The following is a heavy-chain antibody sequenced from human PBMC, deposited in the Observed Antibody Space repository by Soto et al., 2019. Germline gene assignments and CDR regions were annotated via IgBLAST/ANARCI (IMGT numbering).Heavy chain of an antibody. D-gene: IGHD2-8*01. CDR2: ISAYNGNT. CDR1: GYTFTSYG. V-gene: IGHV1-18*01. J-gene: IGHJ5*02. CDR3: VRDWVLMVYDSRWWFDP. Sequence: ASVKVSCKASGYTFTSYGISWVRQAPGQGLEWMGWISAYNGNTNYAQKLQGRVTMTTDTSTSTAYMELRSLRSDDTAVYYCVRDWVLMVYDSRWWFDPWGQGILVPVAS.